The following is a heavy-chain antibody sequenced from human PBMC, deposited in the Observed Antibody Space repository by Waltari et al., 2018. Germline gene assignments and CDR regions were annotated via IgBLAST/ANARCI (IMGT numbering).Heavy chain of an antibody. Sequence: QITLKESGPTLVKPTQTLTLTCTFSGFSLSTSGVGVGWIRQPPGKALEWLALIYWNDDKRYSPSLKSRLTITKDTSKNQEVLTMTNMDPVDTATYYCARSFRYGDYVRYWGQGTLVTVSS. J-gene: IGHJ4*02. CDR2: IYWNDDK. CDR3: ARSFRYGDYVRY. CDR1: GFSLSTSGVG. V-gene: IGHV2-5*01. D-gene: IGHD4-17*01.